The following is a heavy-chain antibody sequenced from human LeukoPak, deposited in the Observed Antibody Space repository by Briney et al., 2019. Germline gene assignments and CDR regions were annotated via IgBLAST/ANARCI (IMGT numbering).Heavy chain of an antibody. D-gene: IGHD3-22*01. CDR1: GFTFSNAW. V-gene: IGHV3-15*01. Sequence: GGSLRLSCAASGFTFSNAWMSWVRRAPGKVLEWVGRIKARTNGGTADYSPPVNGRFTISRDDSKNTLYLQMNSLKTEDTAVYYCTTVRIVVVNTPGLRNYWGQGTLVTVSS. CDR3: TTVRIVVVNTPGLRNY. J-gene: IGHJ4*02. CDR2: IKARTNGGTA.